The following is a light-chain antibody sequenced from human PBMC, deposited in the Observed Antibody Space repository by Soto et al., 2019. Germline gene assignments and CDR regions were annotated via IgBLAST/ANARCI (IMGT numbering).Light chain of an antibody. CDR3: HQYGSSPSFI. CDR2: DAS. CDR1: QSVSSSY. V-gene: IGKV3-20*01. Sequence: EIVLTQSPGTLSLSPGERATLSCRASQSVSSSYLAWYHQKPEQAPRLLIYDASSRATAIPDRVSGSGYGIDFTLTISRLEAEDFAVYYFHQYGSSPSFIFGPGTKVDIK. J-gene: IGKJ3*01.